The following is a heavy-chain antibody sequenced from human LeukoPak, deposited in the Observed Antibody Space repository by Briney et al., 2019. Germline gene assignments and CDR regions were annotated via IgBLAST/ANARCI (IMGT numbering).Heavy chain of an antibody. V-gene: IGHV3-7*03. Sequence: PEGSLRLSCAASGFTFSSYWMSWVRQAPGKGLEWVANIKQDGSEKYYVDSVKGRFTISRDNAKNSLYLQMNSLRAEDTAVYYCAREGDYGDCYEHYFDYWGQGTLVTVSS. J-gene: IGHJ4*02. CDR3: AREGDYGDCYEHYFDY. CDR2: IKQDGSEK. CDR1: GFTFSSYW. D-gene: IGHD4-17*01.